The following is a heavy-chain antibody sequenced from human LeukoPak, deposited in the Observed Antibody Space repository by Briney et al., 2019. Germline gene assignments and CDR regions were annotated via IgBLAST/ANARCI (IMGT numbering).Heavy chain of an antibody. J-gene: IGHJ1*01. CDR2: IYHSGST. Sequence: SETLSLTCAVSGYSISSGYYWGWIRQPPGKGLEWIGSIYHSGSTYYNPSLKSRVTISVDTSKNQFSLKLSSVTAADTAVYYCARPPLYGGAEYFQHWGQGTLVTVSS. CDR1: GYSISSGYY. V-gene: IGHV4-38-2*01. D-gene: IGHD2-2*02. CDR3: ARPPLYGGAEYFQH.